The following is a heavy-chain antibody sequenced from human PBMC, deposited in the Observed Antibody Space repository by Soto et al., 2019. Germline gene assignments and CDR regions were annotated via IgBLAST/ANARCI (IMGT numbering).Heavy chain of an antibody. J-gene: IGHJ6*02. CDR2: ISYDGSNK. CDR3: AKGRDRGYYYGMDA. V-gene: IGHV3-30*18. Sequence: PGGALRLSCAASGFTFSSDGMHWVRQARGKGLEWVAVISYDGSNKYYADSVKGRFTISRDNSKNTLYLQMNSLRAEDTAVYYCAKGRDRGYYYGMDAWGQGTTVTVSS. CDR1: GFTFSSDG.